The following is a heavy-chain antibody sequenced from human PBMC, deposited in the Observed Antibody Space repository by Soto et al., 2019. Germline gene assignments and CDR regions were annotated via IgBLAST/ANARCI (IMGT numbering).Heavy chain of an antibody. V-gene: IGHV3-23*01. D-gene: IGHD4-17*01. CDR3: AKAGYGGPYYYYGMDV. J-gene: IGHJ6*02. CDR1: GFTFSSYA. Sequence: RGSLRLSCAASGFTFSSYAMSWVRQAPGKGLEWVSAISGSGGSTYYADSVKGRFTISRDNSKNTLYLQMNSLRAEDTAVYYCAKAGYGGPYYYYGMDVWGQGTTVTVSS. CDR2: ISGSGGST.